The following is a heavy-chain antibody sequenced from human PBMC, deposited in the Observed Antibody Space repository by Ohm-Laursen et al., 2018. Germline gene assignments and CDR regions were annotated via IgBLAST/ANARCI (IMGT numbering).Heavy chain of an antibody. Sequence: SLRLSCAASGFTFSNYWMNWVRQAPGTGLEWVAKIQRDGSEKYYVDSVTGRFTISRDNAKNSMYLQMNSLRAEDTALYYCARATSTAGTGYFDYWGQGILVTVSS. CDR3: ARATSTAGTGYFDY. V-gene: IGHV3-7*01. CDR1: GFTFSNYW. D-gene: IGHD6-13*01. J-gene: IGHJ4*02. CDR2: IQRDGSEK.